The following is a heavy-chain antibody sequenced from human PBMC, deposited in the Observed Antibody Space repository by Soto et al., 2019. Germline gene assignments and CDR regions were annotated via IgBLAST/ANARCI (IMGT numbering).Heavy chain of an antibody. CDR3: ARDTVLTGMFDF. CDR1: GGSIGSYH. D-gene: IGHD4-17*01. J-gene: IGHJ4*02. CDR2: VYYTGTT. Sequence: PSETLSLTFTVSGGSIGSYHWSWVRQPPGKGLEWIASVYYTGTTNYNPSLGSRVTISIDAPENQISLKLTSVTAADTAFYYCARDTVLTGMFDFWGQGTLVTVSS. V-gene: IGHV4-59*01.